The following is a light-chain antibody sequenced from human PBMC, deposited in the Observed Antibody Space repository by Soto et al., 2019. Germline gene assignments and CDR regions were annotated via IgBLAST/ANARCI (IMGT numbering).Light chain of an antibody. CDR1: QSIGSN. J-gene: IGKJ2*01. CDR2: GAF. CDR3: HQYEEWLTA. V-gene: IGKV3-15*01. Sequence: EIVMTQSPATLSVFPGERATLSCRASQSIGSNLAWYQKKPGQAPRLLVYGAFNRSTGIPDRFSGSGSGTEFTLTISSLQSEDSAVYYCHQYEEWLTAFGHGTKLESK.